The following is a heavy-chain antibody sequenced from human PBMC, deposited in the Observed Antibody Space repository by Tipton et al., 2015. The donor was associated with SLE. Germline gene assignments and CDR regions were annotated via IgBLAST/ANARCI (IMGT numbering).Heavy chain of an antibody. D-gene: IGHD3-22*01. J-gene: IGHJ4*02. CDR3: ARAHGITMIVNY. Sequence: TLSLTCTVSGGSTSSGSYYWSWIRQPTGKGLEWIGYIYTSGSTNYNPSLKSRVTISVDTSKNQFSLKLSSVTAADTAVYYCARAHGITMIVNYWGQGTLVTVSS. CDR1: GGSTSSGSYY. CDR2: IYTSGST. V-gene: IGHV4-61*09.